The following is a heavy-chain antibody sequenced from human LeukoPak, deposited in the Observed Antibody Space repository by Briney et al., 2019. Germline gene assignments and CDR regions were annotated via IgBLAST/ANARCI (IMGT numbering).Heavy chain of an antibody. CDR1: GFTFSDYY. D-gene: IGHD3-22*01. Sequence: GGSLRLSRAASGFTFSDYYMSWIRQAPGKGLEWVSYTSSSGTTIYYADSVKGRFTISRDNTKNSLYLQMNSLRAEDTAVYYCAKAHDDSSGYYYGYYYYYMDVWGKGTTVTVSS. J-gene: IGHJ6*03. CDR2: TSSSGTTI. CDR3: AKAHDDSSGYYYGYYYYYMDV. V-gene: IGHV3-11*04.